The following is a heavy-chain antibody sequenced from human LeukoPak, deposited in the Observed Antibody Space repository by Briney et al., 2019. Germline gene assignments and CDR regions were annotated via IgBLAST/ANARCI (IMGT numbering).Heavy chain of an antibody. D-gene: IGHD6-19*01. CDR2: LSSSSSTI. CDR1: GFTFSSYS. Sequence: GGSLRLSCAASGFTFSSYSTNWVRQGPGKGLEWVSYLSSSSSTIYYADSVKGRFTISRDNAKNSVYLQMNSLRDEDTAVYYCAREGAVAGWDYYGMDVWGQGTTVTVSS. V-gene: IGHV3-48*02. CDR3: AREGAVAGWDYYGMDV. J-gene: IGHJ6*02.